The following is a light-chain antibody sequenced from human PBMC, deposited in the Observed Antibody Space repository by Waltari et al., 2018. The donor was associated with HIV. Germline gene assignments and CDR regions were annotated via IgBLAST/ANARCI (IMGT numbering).Light chain of an antibody. CDR2: NVN. V-gene: IGLV2-14*03. CDR3: CSYTSSGPRYVL. J-gene: IGLJ2*01. Sequence: QSALTQPASVSGSLGQSITISCTGTSGDVGGYNFVSWYQQHPGKAPNLIIYNVNSRPSGVSIRFSGSRSANTASLTISGLQAEDEADYFCCSYTSSGPRYVLFGGGTRLTVL. CDR1: SGDVGGYNF.